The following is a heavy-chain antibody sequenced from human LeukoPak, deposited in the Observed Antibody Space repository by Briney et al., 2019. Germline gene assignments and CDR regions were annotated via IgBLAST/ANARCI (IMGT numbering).Heavy chain of an antibody. CDR1: GFSVSANH. D-gene: IGHD3-22*01. V-gene: IGHV3-53*01. CDR2: IYSGGSI. Sequence: PGGSLRLSCAASGFSVSANHMSWVRQAPGRGLDWVSTIYSGGSIYYADSVKGRFTISRDNSKNTLYLQMNSLRVEDTAVYYCARGRFHYDSSGYSSFYYWGQGTLVTVSS. CDR3: ARGRFHYDSSGYSSFYY. J-gene: IGHJ4*02.